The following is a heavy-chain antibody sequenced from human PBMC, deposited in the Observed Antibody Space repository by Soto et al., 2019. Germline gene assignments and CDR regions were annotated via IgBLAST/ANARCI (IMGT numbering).Heavy chain of an antibody. V-gene: IGHV1-69*12. Sequence: QVQLVQSGAEVKKPGSSVKVSCKASGGTFSSYAISWVRQAPGQGLEWMGGIIPIFGTANYAQKFQGRGTITADQSTNTAYMELSSLRSEDTAVYYCASLSMMAAGTHWYFDLWGRGTLVTVSS. J-gene: IGHJ2*01. CDR2: IIPIFGTA. D-gene: IGHD3-22*01. CDR3: ASLSMMAAGTHWYFDL. CDR1: GGTFSSYA.